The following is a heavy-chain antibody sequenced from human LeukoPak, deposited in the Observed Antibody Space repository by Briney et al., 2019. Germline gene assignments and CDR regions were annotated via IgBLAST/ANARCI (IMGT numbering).Heavy chain of an antibody. J-gene: IGHJ4*02. Sequence: GGSLRLSCVASGFTFSNYWMTWVRQAPGKGLEWVSAISGSGGSTYYADSVKGRFTISRDNSKNTLYLQMNSLRAEDTAAYYCAKDRGGDWGQGTLVTVSS. CDR1: GFTFSNYW. D-gene: IGHD3-16*01. V-gene: IGHV3-23*01. CDR3: AKDRGGD. CDR2: ISGSGGST.